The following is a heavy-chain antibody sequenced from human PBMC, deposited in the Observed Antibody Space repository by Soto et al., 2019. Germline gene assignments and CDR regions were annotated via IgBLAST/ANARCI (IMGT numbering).Heavy chain of an antibody. CDR3: VKAGFRYLDGFDLHDAFDI. V-gene: IGHV3-64D*09. J-gene: IGHJ3*02. Sequence: GGSLRLSCSASGFTFSSYAMHWVRQAPGKGLEYVSAISSNGGSTYYADSVKGRFTISRDNSKNTLYLQMSSLRAEDTAVYYCVKAGFRYLDGFDLHDAFDIWGQGTMVTVSS. D-gene: IGHD3-9*01. CDR2: ISSNGGST. CDR1: GFTFSSYA.